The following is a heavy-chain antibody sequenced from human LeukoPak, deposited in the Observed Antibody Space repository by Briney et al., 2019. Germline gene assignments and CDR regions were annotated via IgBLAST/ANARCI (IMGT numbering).Heavy chain of an antibody. D-gene: IGHD5-18*01. V-gene: IGHV5-51*01. CDR3: ARHRSGYLVDY. CDR2: IYPCDSDT. J-gene: IGHJ4*02. Sequence: VVIIYPCDSDTTYSPSFPGHVTISAPKSISTAYLQWSSLKASDTAMYYCARHRSGYLVDYWGQGTLVTVSS.